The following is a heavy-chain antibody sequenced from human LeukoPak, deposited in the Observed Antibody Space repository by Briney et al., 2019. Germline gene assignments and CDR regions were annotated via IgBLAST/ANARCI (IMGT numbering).Heavy chain of an antibody. D-gene: IGHD1-1*01. CDR1: GGSISSYY. Sequence: SETLSLTCTVSGGSISSYYWSWIRQPPGKGLEWIGYIYYSGSTNYNPSLKSRVTISVDTSKNQFSLKLSSVTAADTAVYYCARHTGDERGQLWFDPWGQGTLVTVSS. V-gene: IGHV4-59*08. J-gene: IGHJ5*02. CDR2: IYYSGST. CDR3: ARHTGDERGQLWFDP.